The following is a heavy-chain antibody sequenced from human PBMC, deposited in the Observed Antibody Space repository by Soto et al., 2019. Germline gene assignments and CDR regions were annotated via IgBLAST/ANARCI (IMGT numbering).Heavy chain of an antibody. J-gene: IGHJ4*02. CDR1: GFTFSSYG. Sequence: QVQLVESGGGVVQPGRSLRLSCAASGFTFSSYGMYWVRQAPGKGLEGVAIISYDGSNQYYADSVKGRFTISRDNSKNTLYLQMNSLRAEDTAVYYCAKALGELSPESYDHWGQGVLVTVSS. D-gene: IGHD3-16*02. V-gene: IGHV3-30*18. CDR3: AKALGELSPESYDH. CDR2: ISYDGSNQ.